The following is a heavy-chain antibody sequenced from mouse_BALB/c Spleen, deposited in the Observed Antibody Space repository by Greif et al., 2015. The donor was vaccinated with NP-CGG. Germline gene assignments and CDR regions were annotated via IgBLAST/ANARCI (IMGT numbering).Heavy chain of an antibody. Sequence: VQLQQSGPGLVAPSQSLSITCTVSGFSLTGYGVNWVRQPPEKGLEWPGMIWGDGSTDYNSALKSRLSISKDNSKSQVFLKMNSLQTDDTARYYCARHYAHYAMDYWGQGTSVTVSS. CDR1: GFSLTGYG. J-gene: IGHJ4*01. V-gene: IGHV2-6-7*01. CDR3: ARHYAHYAMDY. D-gene: IGHD1-1*02. CDR2: IWGDGST.